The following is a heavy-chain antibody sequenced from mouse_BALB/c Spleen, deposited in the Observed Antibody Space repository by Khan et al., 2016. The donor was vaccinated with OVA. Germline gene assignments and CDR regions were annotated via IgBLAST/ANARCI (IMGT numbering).Heavy chain of an antibody. D-gene: IGHD2-2*01. CDR3: AKGDDGYAWFAY. J-gene: IGHJ3*01. CDR2: IWGDGST. V-gene: IGHV2-3*01. Sequence: QVQLKQSGPGLVAPSQSLSITCTVSGFSLTGYGVNWVRQPPGKGLEWLGVIWGDGSTHYHSVLKSRLSIRQDNSKSQVFLKFNSLQIDDTATYYCAKGDDGYAWFAYWGQGTLVTVSA. CDR1: GFSLTGYG.